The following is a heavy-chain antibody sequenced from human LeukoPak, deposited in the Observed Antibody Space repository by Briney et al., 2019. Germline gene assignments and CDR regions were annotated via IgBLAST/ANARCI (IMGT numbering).Heavy chain of an antibody. V-gene: IGHV3-48*04. Sequence: PGGSLRLSCAASGFTFSSYSMNWVRQAPGKGLEWVSYISSSSSTIYYADSVKGRFTISRDNAKNSLYLQMNSLRAEDTAVYYCAIGVQLERRGRMDVWGQGTTVTASS. D-gene: IGHD1-1*01. CDR3: AIGVQLERRGRMDV. CDR1: GFTFSSYS. CDR2: ISSSSSTI. J-gene: IGHJ6*02.